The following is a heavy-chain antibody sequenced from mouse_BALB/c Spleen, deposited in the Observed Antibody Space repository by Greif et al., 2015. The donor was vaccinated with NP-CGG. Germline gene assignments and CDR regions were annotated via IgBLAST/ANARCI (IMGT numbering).Heavy chain of an antibody. J-gene: IGHJ4*01. CDR3: ARDGYYAMDY. CDR2: IWAGGST. CDR1: GFSLTSYG. V-gene: IGHV2-9*02. Sequence: VKLQESGTGLVAPSQSLSITCTVSGFSLTSYGVHWVRQPPGKVLEWLGVIWAGGSTNYNSALMSRLSISKDNSKSQVFLKMSSLQADDTAMYCGARDGYYAMDYWGQGTSVTVSS.